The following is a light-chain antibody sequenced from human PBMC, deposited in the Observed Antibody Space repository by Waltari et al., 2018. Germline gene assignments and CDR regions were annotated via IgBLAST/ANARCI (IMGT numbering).Light chain of an antibody. Sequence: DIQMTQSPSTLSASVGDRVTINCRATQSISSRLAWYQQTPGKAPNLLIFKASNLYSGFPPMFSGSGSGTEFTLTISSLQPDDFATYYCQQYNSYPLTFGGGTKVEIK. CDR3: QQYNSYPLT. CDR1: QSISSR. J-gene: IGKJ4*01. CDR2: KAS. V-gene: IGKV1-5*03.